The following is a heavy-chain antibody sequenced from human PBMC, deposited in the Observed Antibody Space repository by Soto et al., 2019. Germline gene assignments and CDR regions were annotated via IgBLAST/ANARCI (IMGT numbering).Heavy chain of an antibody. CDR3: AHLTGRETSYYYYYYMDV. D-gene: IGHD2-8*02. J-gene: IGHJ6*03. V-gene: IGHV3-66*01. CDR2: IYSGGST. Sequence: EVQLVESGGGLVQPGGSLRLSCAASGFTVSSNYMSWVRQAPGKGLEWVSVIYSGGSTYYADSVKGRFTISRDNSKNTLYLQMNSLRAEDTAVYYCAHLTGRETSYYYYYYMDVWGKGTTVTVSS. CDR1: GFTVSSNY.